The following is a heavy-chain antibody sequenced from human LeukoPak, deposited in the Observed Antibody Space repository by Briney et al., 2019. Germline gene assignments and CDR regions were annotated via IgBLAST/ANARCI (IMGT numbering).Heavy chain of an antibody. CDR2: INSDGSST. D-gene: IGHD2-2*02. Sequence: GGSLRLSCAASGFTFSSYWMHWVRQAPGKGLVWVSRINSDGSSTSYADSVKGRFTISRDNAKNTLYLQMNSLRAEDTAVYYCARDTDYCSSTSCYTFDYWGQGTLVTVSS. CDR3: ARDTDYCSSTSCYTFDY. J-gene: IGHJ4*02. V-gene: IGHV3-74*01. CDR1: GFTFSSYW.